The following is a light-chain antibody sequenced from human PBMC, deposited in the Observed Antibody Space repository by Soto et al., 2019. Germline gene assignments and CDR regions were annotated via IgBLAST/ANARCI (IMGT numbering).Light chain of an antibody. CDR1: QSVSSY. V-gene: IGKV3-15*01. J-gene: IGKJ1*01. Sequence: EIVLTQSPGTLSLSPGERATLSCRASQSVSSYLAWYQQKPGQAPRLLIYGASTRAPGVPARFSGSGSGTEFTLTISSLQSEDFAVYYCQQYNNWPPAFGQGTKVDIK. CDR3: QQYNNWPPA. CDR2: GAS.